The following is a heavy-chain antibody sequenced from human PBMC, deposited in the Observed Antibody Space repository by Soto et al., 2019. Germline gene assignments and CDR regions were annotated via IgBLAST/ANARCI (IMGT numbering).Heavy chain of an antibody. V-gene: IGHV4-59*11. Sequence: QVQLQESGPGLVKPSETLSLTCTVSGVSISSHYWNWIRQPPGKGLEWIGYIYYSGSISYNASLQSLVTMSVDTSKNHLSLKLTSVTAADTAVYYCARDRDGFDSWGQGTLVTVSS. CDR2: IYYSGSI. CDR1: GVSISSHY. CDR3: ARDRDGFDS. J-gene: IGHJ3*02.